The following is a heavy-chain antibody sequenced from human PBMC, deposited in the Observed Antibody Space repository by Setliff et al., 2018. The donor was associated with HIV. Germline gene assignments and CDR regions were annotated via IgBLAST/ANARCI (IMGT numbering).Heavy chain of an antibody. V-gene: IGHV1-69*10. Sequence: GASVKVSCKASGGTFGNYGVGWVRQAPGQGLEWVGGIVPILNIANYAQEFQGRATITADKSTSTVYMEVRDLKPDDTALYYCARGWSKGTHLFQVEYFQHWGQGTLVTVSS. CDR3: ARGWSKGTHLFQVEYFQH. D-gene: IGHD2-8*01. CDR1: GGTFGNYG. J-gene: IGHJ1*01. CDR2: IVPILNIA.